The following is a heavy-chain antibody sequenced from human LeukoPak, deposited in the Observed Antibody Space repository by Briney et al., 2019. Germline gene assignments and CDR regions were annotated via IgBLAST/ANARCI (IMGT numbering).Heavy chain of an antibody. D-gene: IGHD1-1*01. CDR3: ASHGAGWNAEDDYYYMDV. V-gene: IGHV3-74*01. CDR1: GFTFRSYS. Sequence: GGSLRLSCAASGFTFRSYSMHWVRQAPGKGLVWLSDINDIGTTTTYADSVKGRFTISRDNAKNTPYLQMSSLRVEDSAVYYCASHGAGWNAEDDYYYMDVWGKGTTVTVSS. CDR2: INDIGTTT. J-gene: IGHJ6*03.